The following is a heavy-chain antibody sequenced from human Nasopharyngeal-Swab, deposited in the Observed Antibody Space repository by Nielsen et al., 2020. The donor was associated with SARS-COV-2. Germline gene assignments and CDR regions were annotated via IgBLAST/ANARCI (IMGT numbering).Heavy chain of an antibody. CDR1: GFTFSTYR. Sequence: GESLKISCEASGFTFSTYRMNWVRQAPGRGLEWVSSISSSSDDVYDADSVRGRFTISRDNAKNSLYLQMNSLRADDTAVYYCARGRGVVLDHWGQGTLVTVSS. V-gene: IGHV3-21*01. D-gene: IGHD3-10*01. J-gene: IGHJ4*02. CDR3: ARGRGVVLDH. CDR2: ISSSSDDV.